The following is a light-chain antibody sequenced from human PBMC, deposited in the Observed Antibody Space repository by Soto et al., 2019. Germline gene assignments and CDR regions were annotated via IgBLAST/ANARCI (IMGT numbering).Light chain of an antibody. J-gene: IGLJ3*02. CDR1: RSDGGYNY. CDR2: EVN. CDR3: SSYQGSGNLE. V-gene: IGLV2-8*01. Sequence: QSALTQPPSASGSPGQSVTISCTGPRSDGGYNYVSWYQQYPGTAPRLIIYEVNKRPSGVPGRFSGSRSGNTASLTVSGLQADDEAEYFCSSYQGSGNLEFGGGTKVTVL.